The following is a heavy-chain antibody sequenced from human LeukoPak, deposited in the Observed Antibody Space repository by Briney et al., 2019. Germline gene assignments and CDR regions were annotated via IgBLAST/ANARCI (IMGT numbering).Heavy chain of an antibody. J-gene: IGHJ5*02. V-gene: IGHV4-59*11. CDR2: IYYSGST. Sequence: PSETLSLTCTVSGGSISSHYWSWIRQPPGKGLEWIGYIYYSGSTNYNPSLKSRVTISVDTSKNQFSLKLSSVTAADTAVYYCASGGGYYFNWFDPWGQGTLVTVSS. CDR1: GGSISSHY. CDR3: ASGGGYYFNWFDP. D-gene: IGHD3-3*01.